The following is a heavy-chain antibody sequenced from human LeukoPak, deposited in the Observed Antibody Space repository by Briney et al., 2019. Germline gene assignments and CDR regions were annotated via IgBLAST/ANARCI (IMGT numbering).Heavy chain of an antibody. CDR3: ARGTYGSGRTYYYGMDV. CDR1: GGSISSGGYY. CDR2: IYYSGST. V-gene: IGHV4-31*03. Sequence: SETLPLTCTVSGGSISSGGYYWSWIRQHPGKGLEWIGYIYYSGSTYYNPSLKSRVTISVDTSKNQFSLKLSSVTAADTAVYYCARGTYGSGRTYYYGMDVWGRGTTVTVSS. D-gene: IGHD3-10*01. J-gene: IGHJ6*02.